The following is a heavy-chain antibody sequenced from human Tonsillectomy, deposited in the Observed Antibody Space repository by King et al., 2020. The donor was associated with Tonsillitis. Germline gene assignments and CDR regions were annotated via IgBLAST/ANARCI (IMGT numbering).Heavy chain of an antibody. CDR3: VKDLPGILPTPKTTGCDA. CDR1: GFTFSDSP. J-gene: IGHJ5*02. D-gene: IGHD1-26*01. Sequence: VQLVESGGGLIQPGGSLRLSCSASGFTFSDSPMHWVRQAPGKGLEYVAVISNNRGSTFYAHSVKGRFTISRDNSKNTLYLQMRSLRPEDTAIYYGVKDLPGILPTPKTTGCDAWGEGSLVAV. CDR2: ISNNRGST. V-gene: IGHV3-64D*06.